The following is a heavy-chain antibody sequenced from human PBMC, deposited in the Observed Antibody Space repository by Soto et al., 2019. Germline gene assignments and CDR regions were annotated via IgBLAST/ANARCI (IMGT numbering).Heavy chain of an antibody. Sequence: PSETLSLTCSVSGGSISSYYWSWIRQPPGKGLEWIGYIYYSGSTNYNPSLKSRVTISVDTSKNQFSLKLSSVTAADTAVYYCASSSWTGDINWFDPWGQGTLVTAPQ. J-gene: IGHJ5*02. V-gene: IGHV4-59*03. CDR2: IYYSGST. D-gene: IGHD6-13*01. CDR1: GGSISSYY. CDR3: ASSSWTGDINWFDP.